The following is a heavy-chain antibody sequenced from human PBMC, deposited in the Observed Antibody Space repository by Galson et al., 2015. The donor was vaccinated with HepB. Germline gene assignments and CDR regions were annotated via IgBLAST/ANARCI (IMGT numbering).Heavy chain of an antibody. V-gene: IGHV3-9*01. Sequence: SLRLSCAASGFTFDDYAMHWVRQAPGKGLEWVSGISWNSGSIGYADSVKGRFTISRDNAKNSLYLQMNSLRAEDTALYYCAKDLRGYCSSTSCFYGMDVWGQGTTVTVSS. CDR3: AKDLRGYCSSTSCFYGMDV. D-gene: IGHD2-2*01. CDR1: GFTFDDYA. J-gene: IGHJ6*02. CDR2: ISWNSGSI.